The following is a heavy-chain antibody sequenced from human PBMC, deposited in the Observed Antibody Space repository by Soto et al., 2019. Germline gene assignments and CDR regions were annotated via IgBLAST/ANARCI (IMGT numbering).Heavy chain of an antibody. J-gene: IGHJ4*02. Sequence: QVQLVQSGAEVKKPGASVKVSCKASGYTFTSYDINWVRQATGQGLEWMGWMNPNSGNTGYAQKFQGRVTMTRNTYISTAYMELSSLRSGDTAVYYCARVGYYYDSSGYYLSFDYWGQGTLVTVSS. CDR2: MNPNSGNT. V-gene: IGHV1-8*01. CDR3: ARVGYYYDSSGYYLSFDY. CDR1: GYTFTSYD. D-gene: IGHD3-22*01.